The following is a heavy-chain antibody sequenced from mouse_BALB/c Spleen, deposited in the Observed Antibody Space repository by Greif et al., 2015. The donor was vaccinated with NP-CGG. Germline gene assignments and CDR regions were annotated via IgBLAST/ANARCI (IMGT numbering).Heavy chain of an antibody. D-gene: IGHD1-1*01. Sequence: VQLQQSGPELVKPGASVKISCKASGYTFTDYNMHWVKQSHGKSLEWIGYIYPYNGGTGYNQKFKSKATLTVDNSSSTAYMELRSLTSEDSAVYYCASSYYYGSTWFAYWGQGTLVTVSA. CDR1: GYTFTDYN. CDR3: ASSYYYGSTWFAY. J-gene: IGHJ3*01. CDR2: IYPYNGGT. V-gene: IGHV1S29*02.